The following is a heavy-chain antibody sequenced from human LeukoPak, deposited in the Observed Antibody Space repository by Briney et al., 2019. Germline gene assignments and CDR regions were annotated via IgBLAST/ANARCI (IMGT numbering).Heavy chain of an antibody. D-gene: IGHD2-2*01. CDR1: VYTFTSYG. CDR2: ISAYNGNT. V-gene: IGHV1-18*01. J-gene: IGHJ4*02. Sequence: ASVKGSCKASVYTFTSYGISWVRQAPGQGLEWRGWISAYNGNTNYAQKLQGRVTMTTDTSTSTAYMELRSLRSDDTAVYYWAREHHTLIVVVTAASYYFDYWSQGTLVTVSS. CDR3: AREHHTLIVVVTAASYYFDY.